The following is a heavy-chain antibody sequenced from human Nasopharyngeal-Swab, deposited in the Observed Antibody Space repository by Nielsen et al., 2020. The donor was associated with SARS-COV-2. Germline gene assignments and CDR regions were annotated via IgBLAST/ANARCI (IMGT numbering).Heavy chain of an antibody. V-gene: IGHV3-23*01. CDR2: ISGSGGST. Sequence: GESLKISCAASGFTFSSYAMSWVRQAPGKGLEWVSAISGSGGSTYYADSVKGRFTISRDNSKNTLHLQMNSLRAEDTAVYYCAKGGIFDDFWSGYYDYYYGMDVWGQGTTVTVSS. D-gene: IGHD3-3*01. J-gene: IGHJ6*02. CDR3: AKGGIFDDFWSGYYDYYYGMDV. CDR1: GFTFSSYA.